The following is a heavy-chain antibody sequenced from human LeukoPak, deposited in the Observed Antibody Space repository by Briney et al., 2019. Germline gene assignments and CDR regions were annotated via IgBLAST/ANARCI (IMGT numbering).Heavy chain of an antibody. CDR2: IYYSGST. V-gene: IGHV4-39*02. D-gene: IGHD5-18*01. Sequence: SETLSLTCTVSGGSISSSSYYWGWIRQPPGKGLEWIGSIYYSGSTYYNPSLKSRVTISVDTSKNQFSLKLSSVTAADTAVYYCAREGIQLWLGSFGGFDYWGQGTLVTVSS. J-gene: IGHJ4*02. CDR3: AREGIQLWLGSFGGFDY. CDR1: GGSISSSSYY.